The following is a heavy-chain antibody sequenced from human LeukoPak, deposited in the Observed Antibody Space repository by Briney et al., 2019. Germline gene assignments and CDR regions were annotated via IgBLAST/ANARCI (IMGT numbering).Heavy chain of an antibody. J-gene: IGHJ6*02. V-gene: IGHV1-69*02. CDR1: GGTFSSYT. CDR3: ARPAENKNTYYYDSSGYCSGGYYYYGMDV. CDR2: IIPILGIA. Sequence: SVKVSCKASGGTFSSYTISWVRQAPGQGLEWMGRIIPILGIANYAQKFQGRVTITADKSTSTAYMELSSLRSEDTAVYYCARPAENKNTYYYDSSGYCSGGYYYYGMDVWGQGATVTVSS. D-gene: IGHD3-22*01.